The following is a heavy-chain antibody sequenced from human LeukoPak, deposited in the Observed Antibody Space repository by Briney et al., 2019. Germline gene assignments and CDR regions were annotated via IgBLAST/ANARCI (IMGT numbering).Heavy chain of an antibody. Sequence: SVKVSCKASGGTFSSYAISWVRQAPGQGLEWMGGIIPIFGTANYAQKFQGRVTITADESTSTAYMELSSLRSEDTAVSYCARASGVPAATPDTSPFDYWGQGTLVTVSS. CDR3: ARASGVPAATPDTSPFDY. D-gene: IGHD2-2*01. J-gene: IGHJ4*02. CDR1: GGTFSSYA. CDR2: IIPIFGTA. V-gene: IGHV1-69*13.